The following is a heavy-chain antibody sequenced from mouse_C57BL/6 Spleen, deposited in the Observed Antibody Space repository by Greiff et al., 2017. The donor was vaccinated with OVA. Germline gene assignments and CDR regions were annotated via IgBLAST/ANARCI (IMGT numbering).Heavy chain of an antibody. CDR1: GYTFTSYW. V-gene: IGHV1-72*01. CDR2: IDPNSGGT. J-gene: IGHJ4*01. D-gene: IGHD1-1*01. CDR3: ARETTVVALPMDY. Sequence: QVHVKQPGAELVKPGASVKLSCKASGYTFTSYWMHWVKQRPGRGLEWIGRIDPNSGGTKYNEKFKSKATLTVDKPSSTAYMQLSSLTSEDSAVYYCARETTVVALPMDYWGQGTSVTVSS.